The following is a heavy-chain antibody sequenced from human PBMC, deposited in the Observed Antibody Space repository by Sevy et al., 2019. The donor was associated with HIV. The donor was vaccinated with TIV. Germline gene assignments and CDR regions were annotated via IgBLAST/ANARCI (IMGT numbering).Heavy chain of an antibody. CDR1: GFSLSDHA. J-gene: IGHJ4*02. D-gene: IGHD2-15*01. Sequence: GGALRLSCAASGFSLSDHAVRWVRQTPGKGLEWLAVISYNGRNQYYADSVKGRFTISKDDSKNTLYLQLNSLGAEDTAVYYCARFVGYCSGGRCSIIDFWGQGTLVTVSS. CDR3: ARFVGYCSGGRCSIIDF. CDR2: ISYNGRNQ. V-gene: IGHV3-30*04.